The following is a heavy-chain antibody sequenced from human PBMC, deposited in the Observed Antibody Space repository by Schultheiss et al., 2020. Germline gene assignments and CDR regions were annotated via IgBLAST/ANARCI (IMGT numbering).Heavy chain of an antibody. D-gene: IGHD2-2*01. J-gene: IGHJ6*04. V-gene: IGHV4-39*01. CDR2: IYYSGST. CDR1: GGSISSYY. CDR3: ARHLRSYCSSTSSRDNYYYGLDV. Sequence: SETLSLTCTVSGGSISSYYWGWIRQPPGKGLEWIGSIYYSGSTYYNPSLKSRVTISVDTSKNQFSLKLSSVTAADTAVYYCARHLRSYCSSTSSRDNYYYGLDVWGKGPSVTVS.